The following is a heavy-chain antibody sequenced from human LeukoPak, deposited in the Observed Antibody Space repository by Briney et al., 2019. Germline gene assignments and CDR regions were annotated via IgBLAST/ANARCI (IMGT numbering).Heavy chain of an antibody. CDR3: AKGGLGQLGPFDY. Sequence: GGSLRLSCAASGFTFSSHAMSWVRQAPGKGLEWVSAISGSGGSTYYADSVKGRFTISRDNSKNTLYLQMNSLRAEDTAVYYCAKGGLGQLGPFDYWGQGTLVTVSS. J-gene: IGHJ4*02. CDR1: GFTFSSHA. CDR2: ISGSGGST. D-gene: IGHD6-6*01. V-gene: IGHV3-23*01.